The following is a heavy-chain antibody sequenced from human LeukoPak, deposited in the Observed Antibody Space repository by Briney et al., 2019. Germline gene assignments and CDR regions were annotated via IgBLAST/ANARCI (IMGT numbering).Heavy chain of an antibody. V-gene: IGHV3-74*03. CDR3: ARDRSIEDAFDI. Sequence: GGSLRLSCVASGFTFSSYWMHWVRQAPGKGLVWVSRINSDGSSTTYADSVKGRFAISRDNAKNTLFLQMNSLGPEDTAVYYCARDRSIEDAFDIWGQGTMVTVSS. J-gene: IGHJ3*02. D-gene: IGHD3-3*02. CDR1: GFTFSSYW. CDR2: INSDGSST.